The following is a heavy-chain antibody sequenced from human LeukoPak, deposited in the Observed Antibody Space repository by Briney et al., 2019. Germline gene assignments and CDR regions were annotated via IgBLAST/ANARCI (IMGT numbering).Heavy chain of an antibody. CDR1: GFTFSSYS. D-gene: IGHD4-23*01. Sequence: GGSLRLSCTASGFTFSSYSLNWVRQAPGKGLEWVANIKQDGSEKYYVDSVKGRFTISRDNAKNSLYLQMNSLRAEDTAVYYCARLRWPLLYFDYWGQGTLVTVSS. J-gene: IGHJ4*02. CDR3: ARLRWPLLYFDY. CDR2: IKQDGSEK. V-gene: IGHV3-7*01.